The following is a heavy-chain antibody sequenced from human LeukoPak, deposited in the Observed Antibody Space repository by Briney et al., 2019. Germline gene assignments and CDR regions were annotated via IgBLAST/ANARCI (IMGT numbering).Heavy chain of an antibody. CDR2: ISAYNGNT. J-gene: IGHJ4*02. V-gene: IGHV1-18*01. D-gene: IGHD3-22*01. CDR1: GYTFTSYG. Sequence: ASVKVSCKAPGYTFTSYGISWVRQAPGQGLEWMGWISAYNGNTNYAQKLQGRVTMTTDTSTSTAYMELRSLRSDDTAVYYCASGPAYYDSSGYYYNWGQGTLVTVSS. CDR3: ASGPAYYDSSGYYYN.